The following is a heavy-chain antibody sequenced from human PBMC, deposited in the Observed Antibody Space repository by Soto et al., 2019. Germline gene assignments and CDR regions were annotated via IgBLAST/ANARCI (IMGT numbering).Heavy chain of an antibody. Sequence: PGGSLRLSCAASGFTSSSFAMSWVRQAPGKGLEWVSAISGSGGSTYYADSVKGRFTISRDNSKNTLYLEMSSLSAEDTAIYYCANSYSSAWHYFDYWGQGTLVTVPS. CDR1: GFTSSSFA. J-gene: IGHJ4*02. V-gene: IGHV3-23*01. D-gene: IGHD6-19*01. CDR3: ANSYSSAWHYFDY. CDR2: ISGSGGST.